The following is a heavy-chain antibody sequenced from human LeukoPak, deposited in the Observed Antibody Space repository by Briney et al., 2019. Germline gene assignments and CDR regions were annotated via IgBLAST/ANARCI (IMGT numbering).Heavy chain of an antibody. J-gene: IGHJ4*02. D-gene: IGHD3-3*01. CDR2: ISSSSSTI. V-gene: IGHV3-48*01. CDR1: GFTFSSYS. Sequence: GGSLRLSCAASGFTFSSYSMNWVRQAPGKGLEWVSHISSSSSTIYYADSVKGRFTISRDNAKDSLYLQMNSLRAEDTAVYYCARDVRRSGYPFACGGQGTLVTVSS. CDR3: ARDVRRSGYPFAC.